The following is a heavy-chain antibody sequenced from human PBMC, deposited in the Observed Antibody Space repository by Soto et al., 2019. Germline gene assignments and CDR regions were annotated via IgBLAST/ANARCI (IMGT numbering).Heavy chain of an antibody. CDR1: GGSISSYY. CDR2: IYYSGST. Sequence: QVQLQASVPGLVKPSETLSLTCTVSGGSISSYYWSWIRQPPGKGLEWIGYIYYSGSTNYNPSSKCRVTSSVDTSKNQCSLRVRSVTAADTAVYYCARGGPQKRRYNWFDPWGQGTLVTVS. CDR3: ARGGPQKRRYNWFDP. D-gene: IGHD3-16*01. J-gene: IGHJ5*02. V-gene: IGHV4-59*01.